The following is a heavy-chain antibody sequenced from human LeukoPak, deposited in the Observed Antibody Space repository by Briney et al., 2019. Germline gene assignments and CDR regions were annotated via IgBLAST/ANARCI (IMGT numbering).Heavy chain of an antibody. D-gene: IGHD4-17*01. CDR2: ISSSGTTI. Sequence: PGGSLRLSCVASGFTFSSFEMNWVRQAPGKGLEWVSYISSSGTTISYADSVKGRFTISRDNANNSLYLQMNSLRAEDTAVYYCARDPTEGPYETYGRHYFDFWGQGTLVTVSS. CDR3: ARDPTEGPYETYGRHYFDF. CDR1: GFTFSSFE. V-gene: IGHV3-48*03. J-gene: IGHJ4*02.